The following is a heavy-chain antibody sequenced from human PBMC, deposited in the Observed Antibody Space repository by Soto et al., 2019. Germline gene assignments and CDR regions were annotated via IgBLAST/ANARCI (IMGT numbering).Heavy chain of an antibody. CDR2: MNPNTGNS. Sequence: ASVKVSCKASGYTFTSYDIYWVRQATGQGLEWMGWMNPNTGNSGYAQKFQGRVTMTSDTSISTAHMELSSLRSEDTAAYYCARRAETNGWNGFGADKYYFDFWGQGTLVTVSS. V-gene: IGHV1-8*01. CDR3: ARRAETNGWNGFGADKYYFDF. CDR1: GYTFTSYD. J-gene: IGHJ4*02. D-gene: IGHD1-1*01.